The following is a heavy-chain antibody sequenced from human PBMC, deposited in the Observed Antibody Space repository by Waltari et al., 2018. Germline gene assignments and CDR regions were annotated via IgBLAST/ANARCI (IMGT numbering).Heavy chain of an antibody. D-gene: IGHD3-16*01. J-gene: IGHJ6*02. V-gene: IGHV3-21*01. CDR1: GFTFNTYT. CDR3: AKDRISTSYYYYYHMDV. CDR2: ISSNSSYI. Sequence: EVQLVESGGGLVKPGGSLRLSCAASGFTFNTYTMNWVRQAPGKGLEWVSSISSNSSYIYYADAVKGRFTISRDNAKNSLYLQMNSLRGEDTAVYYCAKDRISTSYYYYYHMDVWGQGTTVTVSS.